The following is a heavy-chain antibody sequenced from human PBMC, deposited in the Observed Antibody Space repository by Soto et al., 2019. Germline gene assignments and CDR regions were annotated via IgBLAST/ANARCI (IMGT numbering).Heavy chain of an antibody. CDR1: GFTFSSYW. D-gene: IGHD3-3*01. Sequence: GGSLRLSCAASGFTFSSYWMSWVRQAPGKGLEWVANIKQDGSEKYYVDSVKGRFTISRDNAKNSLYLQMNSLRAEDTAVYYCASGFEPPAWSGYPPSYWGQGTLVTVSS. CDR3: ASGFEPPAWSGYPPSY. CDR2: IKQDGSEK. J-gene: IGHJ4*02. V-gene: IGHV3-7*01.